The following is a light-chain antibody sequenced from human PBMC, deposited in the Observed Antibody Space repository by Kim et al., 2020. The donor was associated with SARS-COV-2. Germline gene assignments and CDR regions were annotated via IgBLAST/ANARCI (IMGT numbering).Light chain of an antibody. V-gene: IGLV6-57*01. Sequence: LTQPHSVSESPGKTVTISCTRSSGSIAANYVQWYQQRPGSSPTTVIYEDKQRPSGVPDRFSGSIDSASNSASLTISGLKTEDEADYYCQSYDSSIFYVFGTGTKVTVL. CDR3: QSYDSSIFYV. CDR1: SGSIAANY. J-gene: IGLJ1*01. CDR2: EDK.